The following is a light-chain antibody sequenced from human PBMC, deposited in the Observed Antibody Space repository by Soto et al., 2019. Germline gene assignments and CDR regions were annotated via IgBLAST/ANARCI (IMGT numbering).Light chain of an antibody. V-gene: IGKV3-11*01. CDR2: DAS. CDR1: QSVSRY. J-gene: IGKJ1*01. Sequence: EIVLTQSPATLSLSPGERATPSCRASQSVSRYLAWYQQKPGQAPRLLIYDASNRATGIPARFSGSGSGTDFTLTISSLEPEDFAVYYCQQRSNWPRTFGQGTKVDIK. CDR3: QQRSNWPRT.